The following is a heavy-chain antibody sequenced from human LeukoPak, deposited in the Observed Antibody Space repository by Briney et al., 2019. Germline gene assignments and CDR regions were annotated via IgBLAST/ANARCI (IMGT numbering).Heavy chain of an antibody. CDR2: FDPEDGET. CDR1: GYTLTELS. Sequence: GASVKVSCKVSGYTLTELSMHWVRQAPGKGLEWMGGFDPEDGETIYAQKFQGRVTITADKSTSTAYMELSSLRSEDTAVYYCASLGGSGSYYFDYWGQGTLVTVSS. J-gene: IGHJ4*02. V-gene: IGHV1-24*01. D-gene: IGHD3-10*01. CDR3: ASLGGSGSYYFDY.